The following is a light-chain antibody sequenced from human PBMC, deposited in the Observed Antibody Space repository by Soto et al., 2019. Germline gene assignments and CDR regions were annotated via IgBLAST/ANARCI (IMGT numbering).Light chain of an antibody. V-gene: IGKV3-20*01. Sequence: EIVLTQSPGTLSLSPGERATLSCRASQSVSSSYLAWYQQKPGQAPRLLIYGASSRATGMPDRFSGSGSGTDFTLNISRLEPDDVAVYCCQQYGAFGQGTKVEIK. CDR3: QQYGA. CDR2: GAS. J-gene: IGKJ1*01. CDR1: QSVSSSY.